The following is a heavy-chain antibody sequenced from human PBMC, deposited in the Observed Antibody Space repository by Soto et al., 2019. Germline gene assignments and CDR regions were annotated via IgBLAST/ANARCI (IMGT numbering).Heavy chain of an antibody. CDR2: VYGVGTS. Sequence: QIQLQESGPGLVKPSETLSLTCSVSGDSIRSVGYYWTWIRQPPGKGLEWLGVVYGVGTSRYHASLRRRLSMSAAPSNHALSLTLPSVTATDTAVYFCVRGVSSGLTPTSVDPWGHGSLTVVSS. CDR1: GDSIRSVGYY. V-gene: IGHV4-30-4*08. D-gene: IGHD6-25*01. J-gene: IGHJ5*02. CDR3: VRGVSSGLTPTSVDP.